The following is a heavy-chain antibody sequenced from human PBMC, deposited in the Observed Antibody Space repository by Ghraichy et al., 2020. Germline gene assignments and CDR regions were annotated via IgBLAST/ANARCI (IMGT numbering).Heavy chain of an antibody. Sequence: SQTLSLTCTVSGYSISSGYSWDWIRQPPGTGLEWIGSIYHSGSTFYNPSLRSRVTISVDTSKNQFSLKLSSVTAADTAVYYCARAERSIAPIGYWGQGTLVTVSS. CDR3: ARAERSIAPIGY. V-gene: IGHV4-38-2*02. CDR1: GYSISSGYS. J-gene: IGHJ4*02. D-gene: IGHD1-14*01. CDR2: IYHSGST.